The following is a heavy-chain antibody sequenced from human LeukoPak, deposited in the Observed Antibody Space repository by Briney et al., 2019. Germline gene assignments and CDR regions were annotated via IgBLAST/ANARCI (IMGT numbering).Heavy chain of an antibody. J-gene: IGHJ4*02. CDR3: ARDPYQLLYFDY. CDR2: ISYDGSNK. CDR1: GFTFSSYA. D-gene: IGHD2-2*02. Sequence: GRSLRLSCAASGFTFSSYAMHWVRQAPGKGLEWGAVISYDGSNKYYADSVKGRFTISRDNSKNTLYLQMNSLRAEDTAVYYCARDPYQLLYFDYWGQGTLVTVSS. V-gene: IGHV3-30*04.